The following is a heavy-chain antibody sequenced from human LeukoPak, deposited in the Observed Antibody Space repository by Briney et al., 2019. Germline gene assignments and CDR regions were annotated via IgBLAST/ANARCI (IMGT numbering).Heavy chain of an antibody. CDR3: ARAWATDYFDY. V-gene: IGHV4-59*01. CDR2: MYYSGTI. Sequence: SETLSLTCTVSGGSTSSYYWSWIRQPPGKGLEWIGYMYYSGTINYNPSLKSRVTISVDTSKNQFSLKLSSVTAADTAMYYCARAWATDYFDYWGQGTLVTVSS. CDR1: GGSTSSYY. J-gene: IGHJ4*02.